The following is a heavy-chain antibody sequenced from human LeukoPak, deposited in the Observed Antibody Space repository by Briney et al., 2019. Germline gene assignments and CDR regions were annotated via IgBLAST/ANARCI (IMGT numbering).Heavy chain of an antibody. CDR3: ARVGRYYDSSGYCDY. V-gene: IGHV3-30*01. CDR1: GFTFSSYA. D-gene: IGHD3-22*01. CDR2: ISYDGSNK. Sequence: EPGRSLRLSCAASGFTFSSYAMHWVRQAPGKGLEWVAVISYDGSNKYYADSVKGRFTISRDNSKNALYLQMNSLRAEDTAVYYCARVGRYYDSSGYCDYWGQGTLVTVSS. J-gene: IGHJ4*02.